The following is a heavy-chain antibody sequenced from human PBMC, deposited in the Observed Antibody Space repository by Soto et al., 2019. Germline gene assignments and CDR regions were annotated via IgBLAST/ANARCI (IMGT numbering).Heavy chain of an antibody. CDR2: INPNSGGT. Sequence: GASVKVSCKASGYTFTGYYMHWVRQAPGQGLEWMGWINPNSGGTNYAQKFQGWVTMTRDTSISTAYMELSRLRSDDTAAYYCARALPYRSPYSSGWPLDYWGQGTLVTVSS. CDR3: ARALPYRSPYSSGWPLDY. D-gene: IGHD6-19*01. J-gene: IGHJ4*02. V-gene: IGHV1-2*04. CDR1: GYTFTGYY.